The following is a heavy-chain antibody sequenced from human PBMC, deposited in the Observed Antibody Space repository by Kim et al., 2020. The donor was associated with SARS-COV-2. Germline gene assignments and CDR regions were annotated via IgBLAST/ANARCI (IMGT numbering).Heavy chain of an antibody. CDR2: IYHSGST. Sequence: SETLSLTCAVSGGSISSDNWWSWVRQPPGKGLEWIGEIYHSGSTNYTPSLKSRVTVSVDKSKNQFSLKLSSVTAADTAVYYCARDRPYYYGSGSLDYWGQGTLVTVSS. V-gene: IGHV4-4*02. D-gene: IGHD3-10*01. J-gene: IGHJ4*02. CDR1: GGSISSDNW. CDR3: ARDRPYYYGSGSLDY.